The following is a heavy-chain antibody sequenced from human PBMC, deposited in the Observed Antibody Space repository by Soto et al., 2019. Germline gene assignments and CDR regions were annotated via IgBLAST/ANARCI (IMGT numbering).Heavy chain of an antibody. CDR3: AGEEQQLASDAFDS. CDR1: GYTFTSYY. V-gene: IGHV1-46*01. Sequence: ASVKVSCKASGYTFTSYYMHWVRQAPGQGLEWMGIINPSGGSTGYAQKFQGRVTMTRDTSTSTVYMELSSLRSEDTAVYYCAGEEQQLASDAFDSCGQGTMVAVS. D-gene: IGHD6-13*01. J-gene: IGHJ3*02. CDR2: INPSGGST.